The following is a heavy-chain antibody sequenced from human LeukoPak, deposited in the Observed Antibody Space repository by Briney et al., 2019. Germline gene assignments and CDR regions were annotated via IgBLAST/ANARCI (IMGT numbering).Heavy chain of an antibody. CDR2: IGAGYHT. CDR3: AKKLPPASFYFDF. Sequence: GGSLSLSCVASGFTFSDYDMTWVRQAPGKGLEYVSSIGAGYHTFYAGSVKGRFSISRDNSKNTLYLQMNNLRADDTAVYFCAKKLPPASFYFDFWGQGSLVTVSS. J-gene: IGHJ4*02. D-gene: IGHD3-16*02. CDR1: GFTFSDYD. V-gene: IGHV3-23*01.